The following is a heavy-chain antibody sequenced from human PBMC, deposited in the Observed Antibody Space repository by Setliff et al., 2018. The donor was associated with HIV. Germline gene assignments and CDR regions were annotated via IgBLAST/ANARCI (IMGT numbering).Heavy chain of an antibody. CDR1: GYTFSDYG. V-gene: IGHV1-18*01. J-gene: IGHJ3*02. Sequence: ASVKVSCKASGYTFSDYGISWVRQAPGQGLEWMGCISAHNGRINYAQKLQGRVTMTTDTSTSTAYMELRSLRSDDTAVYYCASSSLDAFDIWGQGTMVTVSS. D-gene: IGHD6-6*01. CDR3: ASSSLDAFDI. CDR2: ISAHNGRI.